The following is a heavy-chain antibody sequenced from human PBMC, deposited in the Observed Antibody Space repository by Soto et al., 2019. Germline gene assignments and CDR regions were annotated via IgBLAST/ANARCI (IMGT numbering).Heavy chain of an antibody. CDR3: ARDGGDYLFYYYYGMDV. CDR2: ISAYNGNT. J-gene: IGHJ6*02. V-gene: IGHV1-18*04. D-gene: IGHD4-17*01. CDR1: GYTFTSYG. Sequence: QVQLVQSGAEVKKPGASVKVSCKASGYTFTSYGISWVRQAPGQGLEWMGWISAYNGNTNYAQKLQGRVTMTTDTSTSTAYMELRSLRSDDTAVYYCARDGGDYLFYYYYGMDVWGQGTTVTVSS.